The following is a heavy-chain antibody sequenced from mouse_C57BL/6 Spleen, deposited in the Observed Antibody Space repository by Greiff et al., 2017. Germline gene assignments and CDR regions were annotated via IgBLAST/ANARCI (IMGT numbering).Heavy chain of an antibody. V-gene: IGHV1-26*01. CDR2: INPNNGGT. CDR1: GYTFTDYY. CDR3: AREGGAMDY. Sequence: EVQLQQSGPELVKPGASVKISCKASGYTFTDYYMNWVKQSHGKSLEWIGDINPNNGGTSYNQKFKGKATLTVDKSYSTAYMELRSLTSEDSAVYYCAREGGAMDYWGQGTSVTVSS. J-gene: IGHJ4*01.